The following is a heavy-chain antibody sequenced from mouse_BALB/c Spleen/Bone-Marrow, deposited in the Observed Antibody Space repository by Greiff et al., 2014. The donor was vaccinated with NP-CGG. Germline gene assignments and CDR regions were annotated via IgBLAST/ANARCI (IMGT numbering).Heavy chain of an antibody. CDR2: IGSGGSYT. V-gene: IGHV5-6*01. CDR1: GFTFSSYD. CDR3: SRLSYDYDGAWFAY. J-gene: IGHJ3*01. Sequence: EVQVEESGGDLVRPGGSLKLSCAASGFTFSSYDMSWVRQTPDKRLEWVATIGSGGSYTYYPASVKGRFTISRDDAKNTLYLQMSSLRSEDTAMYYCSRLSYDYDGAWFAYWCQGTLVTVSA. D-gene: IGHD2-4*01.